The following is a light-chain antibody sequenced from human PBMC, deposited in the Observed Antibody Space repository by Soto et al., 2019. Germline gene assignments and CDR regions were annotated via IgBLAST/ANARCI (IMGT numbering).Light chain of an antibody. CDR3: QQLNSYPIT. CDR2: AAS. V-gene: IGKV1-9*01. Sequence: IQLTQSPSSLSASVGYSVTITCRASQGISSVLAWYQQKPGKAPKLLIYAASTLQSGVPSRFSGSGSGTDFTLTISSLQPEDFATYFCQQLNSYPITFGQGTRLEIK. CDR1: QGISSV. J-gene: IGKJ5*01.